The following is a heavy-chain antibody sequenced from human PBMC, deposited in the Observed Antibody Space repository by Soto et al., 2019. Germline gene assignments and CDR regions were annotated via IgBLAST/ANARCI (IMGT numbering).Heavy chain of an antibody. CDR3: GAYGSGEMVSYYYGMDV. D-gene: IGHD3-10*01. CDR1: GGSISSSSYY. Sequence: SETLSLTCTVSGGSISSSSYYWGWIRQPPGKGLEWIGSIYYSGSTYYNPSLKSRVTISVDTSKNQFSLKLSSVTAADTAVYYCGAYGSGEMVSYYYGMDVWGQGTTVTVSS. V-gene: IGHV4-39*01. CDR2: IYYSGST. J-gene: IGHJ6*02.